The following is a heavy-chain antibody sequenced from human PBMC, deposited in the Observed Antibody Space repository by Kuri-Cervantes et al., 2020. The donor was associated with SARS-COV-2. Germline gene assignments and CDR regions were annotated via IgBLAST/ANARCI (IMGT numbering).Heavy chain of an antibody. J-gene: IGHJ5*02. CDR2: IYSGGST. CDR3: ARDQLGVTGWFDP. CDR1: GFTFSSNY. D-gene: IGHD3-10*01. V-gene: IGHV3-66*01. Sequence: GESLKISYSASGFTFSSNYMSWVRQAPGKGLEWVSVIYSGGSTYYADSVKGRFTISRDNSKNTLYLQMNSLRAEDTAVYYCARDQLGVTGWFDPWGQGTLVTVSS.